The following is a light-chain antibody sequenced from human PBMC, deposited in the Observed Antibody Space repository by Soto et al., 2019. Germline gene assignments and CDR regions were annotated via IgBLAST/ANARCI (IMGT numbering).Light chain of an antibody. J-gene: IGLJ1*01. Sequence: QSALTQPHSVSGSPGQSVTISCTGTSSDVGGYNYVSWYQQYPGKAPKVMIYDVSKRPSGVPDRFSGSKSGNTASLTISGLQAEDEADYYCCSYGGSYTYVFGTGTKLTVL. CDR3: CSYGGSYTYV. CDR1: SSDVGGYNY. CDR2: DVS. V-gene: IGLV2-11*01.